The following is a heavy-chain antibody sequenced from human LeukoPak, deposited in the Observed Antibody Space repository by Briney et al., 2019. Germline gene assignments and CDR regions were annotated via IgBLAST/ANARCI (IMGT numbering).Heavy chain of an antibody. D-gene: IGHD6-19*01. J-gene: IGHJ3*02. V-gene: IGHV1-2*04. CDR3: ARGRLAVAGALDAFDI. CDR2: INPNSGGT. CDR1: GYTFTGYY. Sequence: ASVKVSCKASGYTFTGYYMHWVRQAPGQGLEWMGWINPNSGGTNYAQKFQGWVTMTRDTSISTAYMELSRLRSDDTAVYYCARGRLAVAGALDAFDIWGQGTMVSVSS.